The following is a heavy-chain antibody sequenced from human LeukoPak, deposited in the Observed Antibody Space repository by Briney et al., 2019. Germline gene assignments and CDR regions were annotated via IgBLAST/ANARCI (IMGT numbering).Heavy chain of an antibody. CDR3: AKDVGHFDY. D-gene: IGHD3-16*01. J-gene: IGHJ4*02. Sequence: GGSLRLSCAASGFTFSSYSMNWVRQAPGKGLEWVSYISSSSSTIYYADSVKGRFTISRDNSKNTLNLQMNSLRAEDTAVYYCAKDVGHFDYWGQGTLVTVSS. V-gene: IGHV3-48*04. CDR2: ISSSSSTI. CDR1: GFTFSSYS.